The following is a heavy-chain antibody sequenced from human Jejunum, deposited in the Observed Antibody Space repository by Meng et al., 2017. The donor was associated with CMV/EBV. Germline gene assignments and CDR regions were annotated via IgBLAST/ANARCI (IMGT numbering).Heavy chain of an antibody. J-gene: IGHJ4*02. V-gene: IGHV1-2*02. D-gene: IGHD2-21*01. CDR1: GYTFTGSY. CDR2: INPGTGDT. Sequence: GYTFTGSYMHWVRQAPGQGLEWMGWINPGTGDTNYAQNFQGRVTLTRDTSINTGYVDLTRLTSDDTAVYFCARGGNFCGGDCWDSWGQGTLVTVSS. CDR3: ARGGNFCGGDCWDS.